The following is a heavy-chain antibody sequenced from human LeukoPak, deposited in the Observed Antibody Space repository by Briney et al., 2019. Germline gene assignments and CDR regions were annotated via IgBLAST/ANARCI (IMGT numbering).Heavy chain of an antibody. V-gene: IGHV4-4*09. Sequence: PSETLSLTFTVSGGSISSYYWSWIRQPPGKGLEWIGYIYTSGSTNYNPSLKSRVTISVDTSKNQFSLKLSSVTAADTAVYYCARHKSSTSSTGSAFDIWGQGTMVTVSS. CDR2: IYTSGST. CDR3: ARHKSSTSSTGSAFDI. J-gene: IGHJ3*02. CDR1: GGSISSYY. D-gene: IGHD2-2*01.